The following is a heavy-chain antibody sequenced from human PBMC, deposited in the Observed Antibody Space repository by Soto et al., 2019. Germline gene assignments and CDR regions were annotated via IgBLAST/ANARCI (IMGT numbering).Heavy chain of an antibody. D-gene: IGHD3-10*01. J-gene: IGHJ6*02. CDR2: IYYSGST. V-gene: IGHV4-59*01. Sequence: SGTLSLTXTDSRGCICKYDSNVIRHPPRQGLEWIGYIYYSGSTNYNPSLKSRVTISVDTSKSQFSLKLSSVTAADTAVYYCARNVGSVQGYYYYGMDVWGQGTTVTVSS. CDR3: ARNVGSVQGYYYYGMDV. CDR1: RGCICKYD.